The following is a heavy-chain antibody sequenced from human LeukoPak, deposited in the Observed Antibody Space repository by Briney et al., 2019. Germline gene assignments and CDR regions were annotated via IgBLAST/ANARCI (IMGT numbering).Heavy chain of an antibody. CDR3: AKDSRGIAAAPIDY. CDR2: IYSGGAT. D-gene: IGHD6-13*01. V-gene: IGHV3-53*05. J-gene: IGHJ4*02. CDR1: GLTVSSSF. Sequence: GGSLRLSCAASGLTVSSSFMSWVRQAPGKGLQWVSIIYSGGATWYADSVKGRFTISRDNSKNTLYLQMNSLRAEDTALYYCAKDSRGIAAAPIDYWGQGTLVTVSS.